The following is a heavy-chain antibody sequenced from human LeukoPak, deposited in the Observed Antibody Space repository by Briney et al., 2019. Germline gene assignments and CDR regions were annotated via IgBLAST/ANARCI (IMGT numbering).Heavy chain of an antibody. CDR2: INPNSGGT. D-gene: IGHD6-13*01. V-gene: IGHV1-2*02. CDR3: ARGAAADRLNEPLTNDY. CDR1: GYTFTGYY. J-gene: IGHJ4*02. Sequence: VASVKVSCKASGYTFTGYYVHWVRQAPGQGLEWMGWINPNSGGTNYAQKFQGRVTMTRDTSISTAYMELSRLRSDDTAVYYCARGAAADRLNEPLTNDYWGQGTLVTVSS.